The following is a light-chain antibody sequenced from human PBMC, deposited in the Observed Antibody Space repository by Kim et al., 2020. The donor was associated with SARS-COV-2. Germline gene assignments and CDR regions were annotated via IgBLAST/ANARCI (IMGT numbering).Light chain of an antibody. CDR1: QTITTY. J-gene: IGKJ4*01. Sequence: DIQMTQSPSSLSASVGDTVTITCRASQTITTYLNWYQQKPGKAPKLLIHTASILQSGVPSRFSGSGSGTDFTLIISTLQPEDFATYYCQQSDSTPRTFGGGTKVDIK. CDR3: QQSDSTPRT. CDR2: TAS. V-gene: IGKV1-39*01.